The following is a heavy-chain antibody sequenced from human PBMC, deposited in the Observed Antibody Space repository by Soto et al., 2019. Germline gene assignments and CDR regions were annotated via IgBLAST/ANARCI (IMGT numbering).Heavy chain of an antibody. V-gene: IGHV1-18*01. Sequence: ASVKVCCKTSGYSFSNYGVAWVRQAPGQGLEWMGWISGYNENTNSAQHLQDRITMTTDTFMSTAYMESRSLRPDDTAIYYCARDVWGTAAAGSYYFDYWGQGIVVTVS. CDR2: ISGYNENT. J-gene: IGHJ4*02. D-gene: IGHD6-25*01. CDR1: GYSFSNYG. CDR3: ARDVWGTAAAGSYYFDY.